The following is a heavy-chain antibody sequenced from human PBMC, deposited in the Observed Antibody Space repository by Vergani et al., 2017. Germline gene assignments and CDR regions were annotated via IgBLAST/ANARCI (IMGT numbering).Heavy chain of an antibody. CDR1: GGTFSSYA. Sequence: QVQLVQSGAEVKKPGSSVKVSCKASGGTFSSYAISWVRQAPGQGLEWMGGIIPIFGTANYAQKFQGRVTITADESTSTAYMELNSLRAEDTAVYYCASLEEMATIRDVWGKGTTVTVSS. D-gene: IGHD5-24*01. J-gene: IGHJ6*04. CDR3: ASLEEMATIRDV. V-gene: IGHV1-69*01. CDR2: IIPIFGTA.